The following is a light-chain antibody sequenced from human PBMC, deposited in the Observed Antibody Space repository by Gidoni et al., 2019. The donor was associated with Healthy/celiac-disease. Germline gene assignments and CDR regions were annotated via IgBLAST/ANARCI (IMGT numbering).Light chain of an antibody. Sequence: EIVMTQSPATLSVSPGERATLSCRASQSVNSNLAWYQQKPGQAPRLLIYGASTRATGIPARFSGSGSGTEFTLTISSLQSEDFAVYYCQQYNNWPIFGFXPXTKVDIK. CDR3: QQYNNWPIFG. CDR1: QSVNSN. CDR2: GAS. J-gene: IGKJ3*01. V-gene: IGKV3-15*01.